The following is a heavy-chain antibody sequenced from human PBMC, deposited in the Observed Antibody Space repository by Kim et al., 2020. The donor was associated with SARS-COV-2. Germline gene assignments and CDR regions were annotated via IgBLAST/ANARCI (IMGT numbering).Heavy chain of an antibody. CDR3: ARDQELFYDSSALVY. V-gene: IGHV3-30*07. D-gene: IGHD3-22*01. Sequence: DSVKCRFTISRDNSKNTLYLQMNSLRAEDTAVYYCARDQELFYDSSALVYWGQGTLVTVSS. J-gene: IGHJ4*02.